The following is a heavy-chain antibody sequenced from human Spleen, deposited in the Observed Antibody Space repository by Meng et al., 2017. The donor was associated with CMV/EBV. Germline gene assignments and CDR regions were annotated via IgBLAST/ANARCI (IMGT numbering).Heavy chain of an antibody. Sequence: QVQLVQSGXEVKKXXXSVKGSCXASGYTFTSYGISWVRQAPGQGLEWMGWISAYNGNTNYAQKLQGRVTMTTDTSTSTAYMELRSLRSDDTAVYYCAQSGFQGDTMVRGVIGYWGQGTLVTVSS. CDR3: AQSGFQGDTMVRGVIGY. V-gene: IGHV1-18*01. D-gene: IGHD3-10*01. CDR2: ISAYNGNT. J-gene: IGHJ4*02. CDR1: GYTFTSYG.